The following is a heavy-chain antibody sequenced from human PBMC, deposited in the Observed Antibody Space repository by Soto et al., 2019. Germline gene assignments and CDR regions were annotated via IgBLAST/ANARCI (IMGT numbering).Heavy chain of an antibody. CDR3: TTEPNSLDSSGYYYEYYYGMDV. CDR1: GFTFGDYA. V-gene: IGHV3-49*04. D-gene: IGHD3-22*01. CDR2: IRSKAYGGTT. J-gene: IGHJ6*02. Sequence: GGSLRLSCTASGFTFGDYAMSWVRQAPGKGLEWVGFIRSKAYGGTTEYAASVKGRFTISRDDSKSIAYLQMNSLKTEDTAVYYCTTEPNSLDSSGYYYEYYYGMDVWGQGTTVTVSS.